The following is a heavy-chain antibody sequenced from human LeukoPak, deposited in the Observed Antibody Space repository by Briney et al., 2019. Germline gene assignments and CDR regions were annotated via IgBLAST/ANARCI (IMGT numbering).Heavy chain of an antibody. V-gene: IGHV3-7*01. CDR1: GFTSSDFW. CDR2: INQNGGET. D-gene: IGHD6-13*01. CDR3: VRDGTAPGLYFDL. J-gene: IGHJ4*01. Sequence: GGSLRLSCAVSGFTSSDFWMNWVRRSPGKGLEWVASINQNGGETSYVDSVKGRFTISRDNPKNSLYLQMSSLRAEDTAVYYCVRDGTAPGLYFDLWGQGTLVTVSS.